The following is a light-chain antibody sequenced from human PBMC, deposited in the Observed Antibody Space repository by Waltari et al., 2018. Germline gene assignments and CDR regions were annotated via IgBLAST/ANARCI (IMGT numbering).Light chain of an antibody. CDR2: KIN. J-gene: IGLJ3*02. Sequence: QTVVTQEPSLSVPPGGTVTLTCALSSGSVSTTSYATWYRQTPGQSPRTLVYKINTRSSGVPDRFSGSMVGNKAALTITGAQAEDECDYYCALYMGSGIWVFGGGTKLTVL. CDR3: ALYMGSGIWV. CDR1: SGSVSTTSY. V-gene: IGLV8-61*01.